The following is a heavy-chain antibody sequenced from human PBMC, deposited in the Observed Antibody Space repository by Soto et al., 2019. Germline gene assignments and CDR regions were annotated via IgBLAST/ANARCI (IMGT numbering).Heavy chain of an antibody. V-gene: IGHV3-7*05. Sequence: PGGSLRLSCAASGFTFSSYWMSWVRQAPGKGLEWVANIKQDGSEKYYVDSVKGRFTISRDNAKNSLYLQMNSLRAEDTAVYYFASGNAYYDFWSGYHTEYYFDYWGQGTLATV. CDR1: GFTFSSYW. D-gene: IGHD3-3*01. CDR3: ASGNAYYDFWSGYHTEYYFDY. CDR2: IKQDGSEK. J-gene: IGHJ4*02.